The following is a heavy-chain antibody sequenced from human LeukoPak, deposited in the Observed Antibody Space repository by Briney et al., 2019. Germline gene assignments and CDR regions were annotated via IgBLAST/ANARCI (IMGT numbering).Heavy chain of an antibody. V-gene: IGHV3-23*01. J-gene: IGHJ4*02. CDR3: AKLHDFWSGYDDY. Sequence: PGGSLRLSCVASGFTFRSYAMSWVRQAPGKGLEWVSAIGGSGGSTYYADSVKGRFTISSDNSKNTLSLQMNSLRAEDTAVYYCAKLHDFWSGYDDYRGQGTLVIVSS. CDR2: IGGSGGST. CDR1: GFTFRSYA. D-gene: IGHD3-3*01.